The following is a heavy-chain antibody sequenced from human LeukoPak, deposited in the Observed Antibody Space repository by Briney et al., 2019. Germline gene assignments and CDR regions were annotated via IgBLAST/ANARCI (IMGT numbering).Heavy chain of an antibody. Sequence: GGSLRLSCAASGFSFRSYAMSWVRQAPGKGLEWVSAISGSGGSTYYADSVKGRFTISRDNSKNTLYLQMNSLRAEDTAVYYCAKGGDSGSYYHDYWGQGTLVTVSS. CDR1: GFSFRSYA. CDR3: AKGGDSGSYYHDY. V-gene: IGHV3-23*01. J-gene: IGHJ4*02. CDR2: ISGSGGST. D-gene: IGHD1-26*01.